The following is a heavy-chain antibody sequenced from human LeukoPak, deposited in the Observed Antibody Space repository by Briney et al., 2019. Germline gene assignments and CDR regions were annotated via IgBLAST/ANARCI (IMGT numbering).Heavy chain of an antibody. J-gene: IGHJ4*02. CDR3: ARDGGTAMADY. CDR2: MNPNSGNT. Sequence: ASVKVSCKASGYTFTSYDINWVRQATGQGLEWMGWMNPNSGNTGYAQKFQGRVTITADESTSTAYMELSSLRSEDTAVYYCARDGGTAMADYWGQGTLVTVSS. V-gene: IGHV1-8*01. CDR1: GYTFTSYD. D-gene: IGHD5-18*01.